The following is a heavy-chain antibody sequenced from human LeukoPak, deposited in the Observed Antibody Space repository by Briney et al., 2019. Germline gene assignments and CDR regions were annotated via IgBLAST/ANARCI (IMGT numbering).Heavy chain of an antibody. J-gene: IGHJ4*02. Sequence: GGSLRLSCAASGFTFSSYSMNWVRQAPGKGLEWVSYISTSSSTIYYADSVKGRFTISRDKAKNSLYLQMNSLRVEDTAVYYCARVEMATIGDYWGQGTLVTVSS. CDR1: GFTFSSYS. D-gene: IGHD5-24*01. CDR2: ISTSSSTI. CDR3: ARVEMATIGDY. V-gene: IGHV3-48*01.